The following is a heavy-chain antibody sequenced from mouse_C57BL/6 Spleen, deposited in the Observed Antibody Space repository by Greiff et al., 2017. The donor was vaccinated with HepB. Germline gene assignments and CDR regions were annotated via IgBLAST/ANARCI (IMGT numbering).Heavy chain of an antibody. V-gene: IGHV5-17*01. CDR3: ARLYGSSWYFDV. Sequence: EVQVVESGGGLVKPGGSLKLSCAASGFTFSDYGMHWVRQAPEKGLEWVAYISSGSSTIYYADTVKGRFTISRDNAKNTLFLQMSSLRSEDTAMDYCARLYGSSWYFDVWGTGTTVTVSS. CDR1: GFTFSDYG. J-gene: IGHJ1*03. D-gene: IGHD1-1*01. CDR2: ISSGSSTI.